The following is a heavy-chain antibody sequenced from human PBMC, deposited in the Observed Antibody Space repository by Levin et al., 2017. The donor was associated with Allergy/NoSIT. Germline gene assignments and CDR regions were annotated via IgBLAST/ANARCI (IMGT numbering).Heavy chain of an antibody. CDR2: IDWDDDK. CDR3: ARMVAESYDSSGYYRGNFDY. D-gene: IGHD3-22*01. V-gene: IGHV2-70*01. CDR1: GFSLSTSGMC. Sequence: SGPTLVKPTQTLTLTCTFSGFSLSTSGMCVSWIRQPPGKALEWLELIDWDDDKSYSTSLKTRLTISKDTSKNQVVLTMTNMDPVDTATYYCARMVAESYDSSGYYRGNFDYWGQGTLVTVSS. J-gene: IGHJ4*02.